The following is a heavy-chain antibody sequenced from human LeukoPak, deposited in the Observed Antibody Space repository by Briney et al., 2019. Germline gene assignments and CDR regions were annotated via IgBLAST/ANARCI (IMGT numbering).Heavy chain of an antibody. CDR2: ISSSSSYI. CDR1: GFTFRSYS. CDR3: ARDSSGWWRGGYFDY. J-gene: IGHJ4*02. Sequence: GGSLRLSCAASGFTFRSYSMNWVRQAPGKGLEWVSSISSSSSYIYYADSVKGRFTISRDNSKNTLYLQMNSLRAEDTAVYYCARDSSGWWRGGYFDYWGQGTLVTVSS. D-gene: IGHD6-19*01. V-gene: IGHV3-21*01.